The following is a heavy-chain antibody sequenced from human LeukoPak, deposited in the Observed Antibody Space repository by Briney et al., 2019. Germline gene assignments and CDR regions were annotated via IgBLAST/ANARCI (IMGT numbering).Heavy chain of an antibody. Sequence: GGSLRLSCAASGFTFSSYEMNWVRQAPEKGLEWVSYISSSGSTIYYADSVKGRFTISRDNAKNSLYLQMNSLRAEDAAVYYCAELGITMIGGVWGKGTTVTISS. V-gene: IGHV3-48*03. J-gene: IGHJ6*04. D-gene: IGHD3-10*02. CDR3: AELGITMIGGV. CDR1: GFTFSSYE. CDR2: ISSSGSTI.